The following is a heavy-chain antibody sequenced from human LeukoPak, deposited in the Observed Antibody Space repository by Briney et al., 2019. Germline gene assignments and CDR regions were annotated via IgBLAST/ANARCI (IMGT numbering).Heavy chain of an antibody. D-gene: IGHD3-16*02. CDR3: ARAVISFGGVIAKGFDY. V-gene: IGHV4-59*11. J-gene: IGHJ4*02. Sequence: SETLSLTCTVSGGSFSTHYWSWIRRPPGKGLEWIGYIYYSGSTDHNPSLNSRVTISLDTSKNQFSLKLSSVTAADTAVYYCARAVISFGGVIAKGFDYWGQGTLVTISS. CDR2: IYYSGST. CDR1: GGSFSTHY.